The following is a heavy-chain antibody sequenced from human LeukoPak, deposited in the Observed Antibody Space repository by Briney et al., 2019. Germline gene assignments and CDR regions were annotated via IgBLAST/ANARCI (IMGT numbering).Heavy chain of an antibody. CDR1: GFSHSTSAVG. Sequence: SGPTLVNPTQTLTLTCTFSGFSHSTSAVGVGWIRQPPGKALEWLALIYWDDDKRYSPSLKSRLTITKNTSKNQVVLTMTNMDPVDTATYYCAHYGSGSYYLPPYFDYWGQGTLVTVSS. J-gene: IGHJ4*02. CDR3: AHYGSGSYYLPPYFDY. CDR2: IYWDDDK. D-gene: IGHD3-10*01. V-gene: IGHV2-5*02.